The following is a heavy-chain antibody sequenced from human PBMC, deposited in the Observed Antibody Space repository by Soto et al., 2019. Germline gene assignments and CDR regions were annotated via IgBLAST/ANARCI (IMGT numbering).Heavy chain of an antibody. Sequence: QVQLVESGRGVVQPGRSLRLSCAASGFTFSSYAMHWVRQAPGKGLEWVAVISYDGSNKYYADSVKGRFTISRDNSKNTLYLQMNSLRAEDTAVYYCASNEVRIQLWPLAFDYWGQGTLVTVSS. CDR3: ASNEVRIQLWPLAFDY. V-gene: IGHV3-30-3*01. CDR2: ISYDGSNK. J-gene: IGHJ4*02. D-gene: IGHD5-18*01. CDR1: GFTFSSYA.